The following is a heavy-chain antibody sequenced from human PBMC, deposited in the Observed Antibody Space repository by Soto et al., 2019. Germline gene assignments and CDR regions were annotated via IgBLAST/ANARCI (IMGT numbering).Heavy chain of an antibody. Sequence: SETLSLTCTVSGGSVSSGSYYWSWIRQPPGKGLEWIGYIYYSGSTNYNPSLKSRVTISVDTSKTQFSLKLSSVTAADTAVYYCARAIGNWNQPYYYYGMDVWGQGTTVTVSS. CDR1: GGSVSSGSYY. CDR2: IYYSGST. D-gene: IGHD1-1*01. CDR3: ARAIGNWNQPYYYYGMDV. J-gene: IGHJ6*02. V-gene: IGHV4-61*01.